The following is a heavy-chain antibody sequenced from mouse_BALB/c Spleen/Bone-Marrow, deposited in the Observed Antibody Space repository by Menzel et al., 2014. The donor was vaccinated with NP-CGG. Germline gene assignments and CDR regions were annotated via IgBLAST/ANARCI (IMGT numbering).Heavy chain of an antibody. J-gene: IGHJ3*01. D-gene: IGHD1-1*01. Sequence: VQLQESGPELVKPGASVKISCRASGYAFSSSWMNWVKQRPGQGLEWIGRIYPGDGDTNYNGNFKGKATLTADKSSSTAYMQLSSLTSVDPAVYFCARTYGSSYFVYWGQGTLVTVSA. CDR2: IYPGDGDT. V-gene: IGHV1-82*01. CDR3: ARTYGSSYFVY. CDR1: GYAFSSSW.